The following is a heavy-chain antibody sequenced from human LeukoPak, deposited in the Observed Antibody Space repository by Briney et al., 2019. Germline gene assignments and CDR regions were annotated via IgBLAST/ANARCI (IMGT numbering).Heavy chain of an antibody. Sequence: PSETLSLSCRVSLGSISSYYGRWVRQPAAKVLEWIGSLDTSGKTNYNPSIKRRVTMSVDTSRNQFSLRLTSVTAADTAVYYCARGGDCPDYWAQGTLVTVSS. J-gene: IGHJ4*02. CDR2: LDTSGKT. CDR3: ARGGDCPDY. CDR1: LGSISSYY. V-gene: IGHV4-4*07. D-gene: IGHD2-21*02.